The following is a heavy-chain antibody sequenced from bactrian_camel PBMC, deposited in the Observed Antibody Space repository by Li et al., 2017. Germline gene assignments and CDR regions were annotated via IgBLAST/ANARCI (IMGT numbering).Heavy chain of an antibody. V-gene: IGHV3S54*01. Sequence: HVQLVESGGGLVQPGGSLRLSCAASGYTRSTKCWGWFRQAPGKEREGVASILAGDGSTYYAHSVKGRFTISQDNAYSTIDLQMNNLEPEDTAMYYCAASVAHDIWSRYGGTCNLHLDEYITWDQGTQVTVS. D-gene: IGHD6*01. CDR1: GYTRSTKC. CDR3: AASVAHDIWSRYGGTCNLHLDEYIT. J-gene: IGHJ4*01. CDR2: ILAGDGST.